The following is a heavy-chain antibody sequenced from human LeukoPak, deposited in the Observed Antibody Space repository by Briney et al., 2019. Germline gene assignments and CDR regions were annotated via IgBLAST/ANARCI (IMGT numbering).Heavy chain of an antibody. CDR1: GFTFSNYG. D-gene: IGHD3-10*02. Sequence: PGGSLRLSCGASGFTFSNYGLHWVRQAPGKGLEWVAFIRSDGTNKYYADSVKGRFTISRDNSKNTLYLEMTSLRAEDTAVYYCAELGITMIGGVWGKGTTVTISS. V-gene: IGHV3-30*02. J-gene: IGHJ6*04. CDR2: IRSDGTNK. CDR3: AELGITMIGGV.